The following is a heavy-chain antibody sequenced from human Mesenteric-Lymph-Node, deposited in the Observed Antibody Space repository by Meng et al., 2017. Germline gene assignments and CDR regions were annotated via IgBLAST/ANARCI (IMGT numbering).Heavy chain of an antibody. V-gene: IGHV1-2*02. D-gene: IGHD1-26*01. CDR1: GYTFTGYY. J-gene: IGHJ1*01. CDR3: ATESGSYPRYFQH. Sequence: ASVKVSCKASGYTFTGYYMHWVRQAPGQGLEWMGWINPNSGGTAYAQKFQGRVTMARDTSISTAYMELSSLKSDDTAVYYCATESGSYPRYFQHWGQGTLVTVSS. CDR2: INPNSGGT.